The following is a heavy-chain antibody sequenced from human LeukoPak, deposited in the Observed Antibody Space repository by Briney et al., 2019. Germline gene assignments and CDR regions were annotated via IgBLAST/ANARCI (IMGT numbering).Heavy chain of an antibody. Sequence: ASVKVSCKASGYTFTSYGISWVRQAPGQGLEWMGWISAYNGNTNYAQKFQGRLTVTTDSSTNTAYMELRNLRSDDTAVYYCARDGSSTDDYWGQGTLVTVSS. V-gene: IGHV1-18*01. J-gene: IGHJ4*02. CDR2: ISAYNGNT. CDR3: ARDGSSTDDY. CDR1: GYTFTSYG. D-gene: IGHD2-2*01.